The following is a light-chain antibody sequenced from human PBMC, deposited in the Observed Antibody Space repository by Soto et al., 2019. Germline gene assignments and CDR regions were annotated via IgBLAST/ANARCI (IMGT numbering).Light chain of an antibody. CDR3: QSYASSLSGWV. Sequence: QSVLTQPPSVSGAPGQRVTISCTRSSSNIGAGYDVHWYQQLPGTAPKLLMYGNSNRPSGVPDRFSGSKSGTSASLAITGLQAEDEAAYYCQSYASSLSGWVFGGGTKLTVL. CDR1: SSNIGAGYD. V-gene: IGLV1-40*01. CDR2: GNS. J-gene: IGLJ3*02.